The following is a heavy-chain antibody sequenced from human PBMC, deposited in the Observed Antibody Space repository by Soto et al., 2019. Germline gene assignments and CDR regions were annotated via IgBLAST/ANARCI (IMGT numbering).Heavy chain of an antibody. CDR2: ISSSSNYI. J-gene: IGHJ6*02. Sequence: GGSLRLSCAASGFTFSSYSMNWVRQAPGKGLEWVSSISSSSNYIYYADSVKGRFTISRDNAKNSLYLQMNSLRAEDTAVYYCARLTSSSWYYYGMDVWGQGTTVTVSS. CDR3: ARLTSSSWYYYGMDV. CDR1: GFTFSSYS. D-gene: IGHD6-13*01. V-gene: IGHV3-21*01.